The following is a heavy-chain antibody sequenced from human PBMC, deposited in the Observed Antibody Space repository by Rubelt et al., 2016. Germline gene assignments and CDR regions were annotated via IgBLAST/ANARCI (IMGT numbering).Heavy chain of an antibody. CDR3: AKSPPVDVDWLLFQGLGSYYFDY. V-gene: IGHV4-59*12. D-gene: IGHD3-9*01. CDR1: GGSISSYY. J-gene: IGHJ4*02. CDR2: IYYSGST. Sequence: QVQLQESGPGLVKPSETLSLTCTVSGGSISSYYWSWIRQPPGKGLEWIGYIYYSGSTNYNPSLKSRVTISVDTSKNQFSLKLRSVTAADTAVYYCAKSPPVDVDWLLFQGLGSYYFDYWGQGTLVTVSS.